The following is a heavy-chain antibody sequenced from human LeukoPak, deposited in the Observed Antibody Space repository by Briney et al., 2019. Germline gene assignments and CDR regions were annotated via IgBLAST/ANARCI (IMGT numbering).Heavy chain of an antibody. J-gene: IGHJ5*02. CDR2: IYYSGST. CDR1: GGSISSSIYY. Sequence: SETLSLTCTVPGGSISSSIYYWGWIRQPPGKGLGWIGSIYYSGSTYYNPSIKSRVTISVDTSKNQFSLKLTSVTAADTAVYYCASQRVTVAVRKGYWFDPWGQGTLVTVSS. D-gene: IGHD6-19*01. CDR3: ASQRVTVAVRKGYWFDP. V-gene: IGHV4-39*01.